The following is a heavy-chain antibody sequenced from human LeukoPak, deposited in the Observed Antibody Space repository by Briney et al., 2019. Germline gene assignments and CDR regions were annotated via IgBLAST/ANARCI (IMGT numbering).Heavy chain of an antibody. CDR2: ISSRSSYI. CDR3: ARDGYSYGLAFDY. CDR1: GFIFSHYS. Sequence: PGGSLRLSCAASGFIFSHYSMNWVRQAPGKGLEWVSSISSRSSYIFYADSMKGRFTISRDNSKNTLYLQMNSLRAEDTAVYYCARDGYSYGLAFDYWGQGTLVTVSS. D-gene: IGHD5-18*01. V-gene: IGHV3-21*04. J-gene: IGHJ4*02.